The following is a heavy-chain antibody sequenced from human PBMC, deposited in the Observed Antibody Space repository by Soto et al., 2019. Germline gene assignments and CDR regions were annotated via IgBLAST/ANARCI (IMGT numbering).Heavy chain of an antibody. D-gene: IGHD3-10*01. CDR2: ISSSSSTI. J-gene: IGHJ6*03. CDR3: ARDGSGSYYDYYYYYMDV. V-gene: IGHV3-48*01. Sequence: GGSLRLSCAASGFTFSSYSMNWVRQAPGKGLEWVSYISSSSSTIYYADSVKGRFTISRDNAKNSLYLQMNSLRAEDTAVYYCARDGSGSYYDYYYYYMDVWGKGTTVTVSS. CDR1: GFTFSSYS.